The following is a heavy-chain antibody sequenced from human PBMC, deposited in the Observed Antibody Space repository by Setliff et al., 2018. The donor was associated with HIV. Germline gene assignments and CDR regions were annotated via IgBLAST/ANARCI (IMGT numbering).Heavy chain of an antibody. Sequence: SETLSLTCTVSGDSNASGGYSWTWIRQPPGKALEWIGYIYYSGVTSYSGTTYYNPSVASRITISGDTSKNQFSLKLTSVTAADTAIYYCARENGWLFGWFDPWGQGTPVTVSS. CDR3: ARENGWLFGWFDP. V-gene: IGHV4-30-4*07. CDR1: GDSNASGGYS. D-gene: IGHD3-22*01. J-gene: IGHJ5*02. CDR2: IYYSGVT.